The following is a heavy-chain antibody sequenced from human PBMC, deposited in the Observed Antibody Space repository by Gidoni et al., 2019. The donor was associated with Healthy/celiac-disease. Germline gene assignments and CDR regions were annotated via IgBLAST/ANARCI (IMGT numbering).Heavy chain of an antibody. Sequence: EVQLVESGGGLVQPGGSLRLSCAASGFTFSSYWMSWVRQAPGKGLEWVANIKQDGSEKYYVDSVKGRFTISRDNAKNSLYLQMNSLRAEDTAVYYCARDWYWNDPLPVMDVWGQGTTVTVSS. D-gene: IGHD1-1*01. J-gene: IGHJ6*02. CDR3: ARDWYWNDPLPVMDV. CDR2: IKQDGSEK. CDR1: GFTFSSYW. V-gene: IGHV3-7*03.